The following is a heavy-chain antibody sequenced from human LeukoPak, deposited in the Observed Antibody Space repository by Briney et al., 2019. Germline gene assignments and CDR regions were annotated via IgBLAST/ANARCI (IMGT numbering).Heavy chain of an antibody. CDR1: GYTFTSYD. V-gene: IGHV1-8*01. Sequence: GPSVKLSCTASGYTFTSYDINWVRQATGQGLEWMGWMNPNSGNTGYAQKFQGRVTMTRNTSISTAYMELSSLRSEDTAVYYCARGGEYSYGDYYYYYGMDVWGQGTTVTVSS. J-gene: IGHJ6*02. D-gene: IGHD5-18*01. CDR2: MNPNSGNT. CDR3: ARGGEYSYGDYYYYYGMDV.